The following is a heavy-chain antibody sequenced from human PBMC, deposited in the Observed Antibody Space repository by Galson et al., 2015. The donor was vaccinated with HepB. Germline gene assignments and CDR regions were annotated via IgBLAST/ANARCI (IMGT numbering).Heavy chain of an antibody. Sequence: SLRLSCAASGFTFDDYAMHWVRQAPGKGLEWVSGISWNSGSIGYADSVKGRFTISRDNAKNSLYLQMNSLRAEDTALYYCAKDTSGVGAIDAFDIWGQGTMVTVSS. D-gene: IGHD1-26*01. CDR1: GFTFDDYA. CDR2: ISWNSGSI. CDR3: AKDTSGVGAIDAFDI. V-gene: IGHV3-9*01. J-gene: IGHJ3*02.